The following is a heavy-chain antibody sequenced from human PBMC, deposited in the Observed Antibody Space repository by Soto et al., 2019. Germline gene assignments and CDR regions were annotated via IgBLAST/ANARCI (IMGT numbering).Heavy chain of an antibody. J-gene: IGHJ6*02. CDR2: INSDGSST. CDR1: GFTFSSYW. Sequence: EVQLVESGGGLVQPGGSLRLSCAASGFTFSSYWMHWVRQAPGKGLVWVSRINSDGSSTSYADSVKGRFTISRDNGKNTLYLQMNSLRAEDTAVYYCARWGYSSGWYTHYYYYGMDVWGQGTTVTVSS. V-gene: IGHV3-74*01. CDR3: ARWGYSSGWYTHYYYYGMDV. D-gene: IGHD6-19*01.